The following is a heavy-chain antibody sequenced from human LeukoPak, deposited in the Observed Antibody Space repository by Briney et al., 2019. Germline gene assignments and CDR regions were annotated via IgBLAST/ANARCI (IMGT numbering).Heavy chain of an antibody. D-gene: IGHD1-1*01. CDR1: GFTFSNYW. CDR3: ARETPAGTSIDC. J-gene: IGHJ4*02. CDR2: INTDGSAT. V-gene: IGHV3-74*01. Sequence: GGSLRLSCAASGFTFSNYWMHWVRQAPGKGLVWVSRINTDGSATGYADSVKGRFTTSRDNAKNTLYLQTDSLRVEDTAVYYCARETPAGTSIDCWGQGTLVTVSS.